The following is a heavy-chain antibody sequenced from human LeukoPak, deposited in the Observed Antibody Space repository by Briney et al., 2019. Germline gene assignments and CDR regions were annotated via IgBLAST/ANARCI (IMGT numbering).Heavy chain of an antibody. D-gene: IGHD3-10*01. V-gene: IGHV1-2*02. CDR1: GYSFTGYY. J-gene: IGHJ4*02. CDR3: ARSRRVGNGEYPDY. CDR2: INPNTGDT. Sequence: ASVKVSCKASGYSFTGYYMHWVRKTPGQGLEWMGWINPNTGDTNYGRKFQGRVTMTRDTSINTAYMELRSLRSDDTAVYYCARSRRVGNGEYPDYWGQGTLVTVSS.